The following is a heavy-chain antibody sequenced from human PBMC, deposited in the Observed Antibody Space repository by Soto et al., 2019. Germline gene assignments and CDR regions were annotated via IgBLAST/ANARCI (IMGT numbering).Heavy chain of an antibody. J-gene: IGHJ4*02. Sequence: QLQLQESGPGLVKPSQTLSLTCTVSGGSISTTSYYWGWIRQPPGKGLEWIGSIYYSGSTYYNPFLKHQVAISVDTSKNQLSLKLSSVTAADTSVYVCARQRTVTTSDYWGQGTLVTVCS. D-gene: IGHD4-17*01. CDR1: GGSISTTSYY. CDR2: IYYSGST. V-gene: IGHV4-39*01. CDR3: ARQRTVTTSDY.